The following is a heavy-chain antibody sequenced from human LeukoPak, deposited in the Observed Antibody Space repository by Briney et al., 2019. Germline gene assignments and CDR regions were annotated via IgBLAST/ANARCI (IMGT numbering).Heavy chain of an antibody. CDR1: GFSLSNFG. J-gene: IGHJ4*02. V-gene: IGHV1-18*01. D-gene: IGHD3-22*01. CDR2: ISAYNGNT. Sequence: GPVEVSCKGAGFSLSNFGISGGRQGPGQRLEGEGLISAYNGNTNYAQKLQGRVTMTTDTSTSTAYMELRSLRSDDTAVYYCAKYYYDSSGYYAFDYWGQGTLVTVS. CDR3: AKYYYDSSGYYAFDY.